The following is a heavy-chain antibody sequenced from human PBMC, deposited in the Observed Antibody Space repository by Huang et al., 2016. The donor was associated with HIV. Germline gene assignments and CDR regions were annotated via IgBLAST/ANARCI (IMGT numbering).Heavy chain of an antibody. CDR3: ARARGYYDSSVSYYFDY. Sequence: QVQLVQSGAEVKKPGSSVKVSCKASGGTFSSYAFSWGRQAHGQGLGWMGGRIPIFGTANYAQKFQGRVTITADESTSTAYMGLSSLRSEDTAVYYCARARGYYDSSVSYYFDYWGQGTLVTVSS. D-gene: IGHD3-22*01. V-gene: IGHV1-69*13. CDR1: GGTFSSYA. CDR2: RIPIFGTA. J-gene: IGHJ4*02.